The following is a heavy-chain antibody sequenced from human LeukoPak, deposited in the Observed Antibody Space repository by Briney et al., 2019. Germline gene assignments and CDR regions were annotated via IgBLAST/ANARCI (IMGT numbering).Heavy chain of an antibody. CDR3: ARDQDSGGSCYDY. V-gene: IGHV1-46*01. Sequence: ASVKVSCKASGYTFTGYYMHWVRQAPGQGLEWMGIINPSGGSTRYAQKFQGRVTMTRDTSTSTVHMELSSLRFEDTAVYFCARDQDSGGSCYDYWGQGTLVTVSS. CDR2: INPSGGST. J-gene: IGHJ4*02. CDR1: GYTFTGYY. D-gene: IGHD2-15*01.